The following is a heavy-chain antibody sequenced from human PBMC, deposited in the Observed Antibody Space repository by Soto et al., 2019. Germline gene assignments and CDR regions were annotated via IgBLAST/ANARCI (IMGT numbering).Heavy chain of an antibody. CDR1: GGSFSGYY. J-gene: IGHJ4*02. D-gene: IGHD1-26*01. CDR2: INHSGST. V-gene: IGHV4-34*01. Sequence: SETLSLTCAVYGGSFSGYYWSWIRQPPGKGLEWIGEINHSGSTNYNPSLKSRVTISVDTSKNQFSLKLSSVTAADTAVYYCARGGYGPVGRGSAAFDYWGQGTLVT. CDR3: ARGGYGPVGRGSAAFDY.